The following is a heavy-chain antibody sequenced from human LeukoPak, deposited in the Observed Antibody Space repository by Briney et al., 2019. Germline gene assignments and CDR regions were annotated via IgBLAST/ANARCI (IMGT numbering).Heavy chain of an antibody. CDR3: AKEGYCSSTSRHDAFDI. CDR1: GFSFSTYA. CDR2: IGGSGDTT. V-gene: IGHV3-23*01. D-gene: IGHD2-2*01. Sequence: GGSLRLSCVASGFSFSTYAMSWVRQAPGKGLEWVAAIGGSGDTTSYADSVRGRFTISRDNSKNTLYVQMNSLRVEDTAVYYCAKEGYCSSTSRHDAFDIWGQGTMVTVSS. J-gene: IGHJ3*02.